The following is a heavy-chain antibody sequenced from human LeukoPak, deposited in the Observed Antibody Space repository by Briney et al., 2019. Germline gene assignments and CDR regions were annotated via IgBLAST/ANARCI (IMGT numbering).Heavy chain of an antibody. CDR2: VYYSGTT. CDR1: GGSIGSFY. D-gene: IGHD3-22*01. V-gene: IGHV4-59*01. J-gene: IGHJ4*02. Sequence: SETLSLTCSVSGGSIGSFYWSWIRQPPGKGLEWIGYVYYSGTTNYNPSLKSRVTISVDTSRNQFSLKLSGVIAADTAVYYCARGVGYYDSSGYFAQPSLFDYWGQGTLVTVSS. CDR3: ARGVGYYDSSGYFAQPSLFDY.